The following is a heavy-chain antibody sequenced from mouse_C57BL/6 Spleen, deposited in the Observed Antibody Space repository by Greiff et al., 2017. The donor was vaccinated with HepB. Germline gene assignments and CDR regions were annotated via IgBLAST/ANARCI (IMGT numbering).Heavy chain of an antibody. D-gene: IGHD1-1*01. CDR1: GYTFTSYW. CDR3: ARPVYGSGYWYFDV. V-gene: IGHV1-69*01. Sequence: QVQLQQPGAELVMPGASVKLSCKASGYTFTSYWMHWVKQRPGQGLEWIGEIDPSDSYTNYNQKFKGKSTLTVDKSSSTAYMQLSSLTSEDSAVYYCARPVYGSGYWYFDVWGTGTTVTVSS. J-gene: IGHJ1*03. CDR2: IDPSDSYT.